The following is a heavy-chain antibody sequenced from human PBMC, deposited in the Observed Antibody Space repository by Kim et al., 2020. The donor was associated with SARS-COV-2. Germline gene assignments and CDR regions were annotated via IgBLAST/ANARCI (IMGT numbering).Heavy chain of an antibody. V-gene: IGHV1-46*01. CDR2: INPSGGST. Sequence: ASVKVSCKASGYTFTSYYMHWVRQAPGQGLEWMGIINPSGGSTSYAQKFQGRVTMTRDTSTSTVYMELSSLRSEDTAVYYCARDLSRFVDLWGIVGASPLRNGRDVWGQGTTVTVSS. J-gene: IGHJ6*02. CDR1: GYTFTSYY. CDR3: ARDLSRFVDLWGIVGASPLRNGRDV. D-gene: IGHD1-26*01.